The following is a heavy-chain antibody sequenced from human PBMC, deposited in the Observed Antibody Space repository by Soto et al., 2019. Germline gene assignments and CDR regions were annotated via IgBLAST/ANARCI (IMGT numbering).Heavy chain of an antibody. D-gene: IGHD6-13*01. Sequence: EVQLLESGGDLVQPGGSLRLSCAASGFTFSSCAMSWVRQAPGKGLEWVSSISGSGYNTYYADSVKGRFTMSRDNSQNTLYLQMNSLSAEDTAISYCAKDLVGYSRQIDYWGQGTLVTVSS. V-gene: IGHV3-23*01. CDR2: ISGSGYNT. CDR1: GFTFSSCA. J-gene: IGHJ4*02. CDR3: AKDLVGYSRQIDY.